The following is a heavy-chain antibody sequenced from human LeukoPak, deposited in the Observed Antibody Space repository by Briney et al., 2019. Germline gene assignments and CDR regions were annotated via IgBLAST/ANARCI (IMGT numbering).Heavy chain of an antibody. D-gene: IGHD4-17*01. Sequence: GGSLRLSCAASGFTVSSNYMSWVRQAPGKGLERVSVIYSGGSTYYADSVKGRFTISRDNSKNTLYLQMNSLRAEDTAVYYCARDNYGDLFDYWGQGTLVTVSS. CDR3: ARDNYGDLFDY. CDR1: GFTVSSNY. V-gene: IGHV3-66*01. CDR2: IYSGGST. J-gene: IGHJ4*02.